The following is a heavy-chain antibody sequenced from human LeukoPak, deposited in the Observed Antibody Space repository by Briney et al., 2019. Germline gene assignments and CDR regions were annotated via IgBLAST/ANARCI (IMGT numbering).Heavy chain of an antibody. J-gene: IGHJ4*02. V-gene: IGHV3-30*04. CDR2: ISYDGSNK. CDR1: GFTLSSYA. CDR3: ARDGQWQTQEGFDY. D-gene: IGHD6-19*01. Sequence: PGRSLRLSCAASGFTLSSYAMDWVRQAAGKGGEGVAVISYDGSNKYYADSVKGRFTISRDNSKNTLYLQMNSLRAEDTAVYYCARDGQWQTQEGFDYWGQGTLVTVSS.